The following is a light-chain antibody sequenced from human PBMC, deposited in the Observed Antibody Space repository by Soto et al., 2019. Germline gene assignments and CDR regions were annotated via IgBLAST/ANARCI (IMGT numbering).Light chain of an antibody. V-gene: IGKV1-5*03. J-gene: IGKJ1*01. CDR3: QHYNSYSEA. CDR2: KAS. Sequence: DIQMTHSPSSLSASVGERVTITCRASQSISVWLAWYQQKPGKAPKLLIYKASTLKSGVPSRFSGSGSGTEFTLTISSLQPDDFATYYCQHYNSYSEAFGQGTKVDIK. CDR1: QSISVW.